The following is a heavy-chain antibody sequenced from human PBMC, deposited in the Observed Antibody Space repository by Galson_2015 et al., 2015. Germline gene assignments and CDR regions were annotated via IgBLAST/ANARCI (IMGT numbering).Heavy chain of an antibody. CDR3: ARGEYYDYVWGSYRSYY. V-gene: IGHV7-4-1*02. CDR1: GYTFTSYA. CDR2: NNTNTGNP. Sequence: SVKVSCKASGYTFTSYAMNWVRQAPGQGLEWMGWNNTNTGNPTYAQGFTGRFVFSLDTSVSTAYLQISSLKAEDTAVYYCARGEYYDYVWGSYRSYYWGQGTLVTVSS. D-gene: IGHD3-16*02. J-gene: IGHJ4*02.